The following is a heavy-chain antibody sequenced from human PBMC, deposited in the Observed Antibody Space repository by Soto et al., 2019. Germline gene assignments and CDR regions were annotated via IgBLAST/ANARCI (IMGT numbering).Heavy chain of an antibody. Sequence: EVQLVESGGGLVKPGGSLRLSCAASGFTFSSYSMNWVRQAPGKGLGWVSSISSSSSYIYYADSVKGRFTISRDNAKNSLYLQMNSLRAEDTAVYYCASSLTPNWFDPWGQGTLVTVSS. V-gene: IGHV3-21*01. J-gene: IGHJ5*02. CDR3: ASSLTPNWFDP. CDR2: ISSSSSYI. CDR1: GFTFSSYS.